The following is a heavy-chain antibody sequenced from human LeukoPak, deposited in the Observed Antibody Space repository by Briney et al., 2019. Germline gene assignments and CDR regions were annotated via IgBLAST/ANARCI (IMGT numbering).Heavy chain of an antibody. D-gene: IGHD6-13*01. CDR3: ARGAAEGLDR. CDR2: INTGNGNT. Sequence: ASVKVSCKASGYTFTSNAMHWVHQAPGQRPEWMGWINTGNGNTKYSQKFQGRVTISRDTSANTAYMVVSSLRSEDTAVYYCARGAAEGLDRWGQGTLVTVSS. J-gene: IGHJ5*02. CDR1: GYTFTSNA. V-gene: IGHV1-3*04.